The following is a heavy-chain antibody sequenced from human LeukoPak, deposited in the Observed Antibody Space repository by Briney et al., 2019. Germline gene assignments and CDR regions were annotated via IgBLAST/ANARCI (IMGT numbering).Heavy chain of an antibody. CDR3: ARELRPSDGWFDP. V-gene: IGHV1-69*13. D-gene: IGHD5-24*01. CDR2: IIPIFGTA. CDR1: GGTFSSYA. Sequence: SVNVSCKASGGTFSSYAISWVRQAPGQGLEWMGGIIPIFGTANYAQKFQGRVTITADESTSTAYMELSSLRSEDTAVYSCARELRPSDGWFDPWGQGTLVTVSS. J-gene: IGHJ5*02.